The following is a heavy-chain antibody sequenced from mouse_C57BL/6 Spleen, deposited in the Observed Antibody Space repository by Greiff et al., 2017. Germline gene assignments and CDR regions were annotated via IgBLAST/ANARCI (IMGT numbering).Heavy chain of an antibody. CDR2: IYPRSGNT. V-gene: IGHV1-81*01. J-gene: IGHJ2*01. CDR3: ARWNTTAHDY. CDR1: GYTFTSYG. Sequence: VKLMESGAELARPGASVKLSCKASGYTFTSYGISWVKQRTGQGLEWIGEIYPRSGNTYYNEKFKGKATLTADKSSSTAYMELRSLTSEDSAVYFCARWNTTAHDYWGQGTTLTVSS. D-gene: IGHD1-2*01.